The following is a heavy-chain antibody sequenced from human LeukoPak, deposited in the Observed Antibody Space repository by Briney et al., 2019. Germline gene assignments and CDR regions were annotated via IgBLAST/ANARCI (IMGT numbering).Heavy chain of an antibody. V-gene: IGHV4-34*01. CDR1: GGSFSGYY. CDR3: AGATYSSSLGY. CDR2: INHSGST. J-gene: IGHJ4*02. D-gene: IGHD6-13*01. Sequence: SETLSLTCAVYGGSFSGYYWSWIRQPPGKGLEWIGEINHSGSTNYKPSLKSRVTISVDTSKNQFSLKLSSVTAADTAVYYCAGATYSSSLGYWGQGTLVTVSS.